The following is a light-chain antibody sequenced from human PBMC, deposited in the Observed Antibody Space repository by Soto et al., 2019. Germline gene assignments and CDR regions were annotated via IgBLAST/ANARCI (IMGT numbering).Light chain of an antibody. Sequence: AIQLTQSPSSLSASVGDRVTITCRASQAIRSALGWCQQKPGKVPKLLIYAASTLQSGVPSRFSGSGFGTDFTLTISRLQPEDFATYYCQLDFGYFWAFGQGTKVEIK. CDR2: AAS. V-gene: IGKV1-6*01. J-gene: IGKJ1*01. CDR3: QLDFGYFWA. CDR1: QAIRSA.